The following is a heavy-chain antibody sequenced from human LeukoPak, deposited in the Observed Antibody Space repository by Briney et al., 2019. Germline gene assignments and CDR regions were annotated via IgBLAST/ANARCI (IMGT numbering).Heavy chain of an antibody. D-gene: IGHD4-17*01. V-gene: IGHV3-7*05. Sequence: GGSLRLSCAADGFTLTSDRMSSGRQAPGKGLEWVANIKQDGSEKYYVDSVKGRFTISRDNAKNSLYLQMNSLRAEDTAVYYCARDTVTEPFVVRPDSWGQGTLVTVSS. CDR1: GFTLTSDR. J-gene: IGHJ4*02. CDR3: ARDTVTEPFVVRPDS. CDR2: IKQDGSEK.